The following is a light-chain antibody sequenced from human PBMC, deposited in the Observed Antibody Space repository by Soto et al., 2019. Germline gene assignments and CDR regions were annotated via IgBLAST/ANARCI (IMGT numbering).Light chain of an antibody. CDR2: DDS. Sequence: SYELTQPPSVSVAPGQTARITCGGNNIGSKSVHWYQQKPGQAPVLVVYDDSDRPSGIPERFSGSKSGTSASLAITGLQAEDEADYYCQSYDSSLSGGVFGGGTKLTVL. CDR3: QSYDSSLSGGV. CDR1: NIGSKS. J-gene: IGLJ3*02. V-gene: IGLV3-21*02.